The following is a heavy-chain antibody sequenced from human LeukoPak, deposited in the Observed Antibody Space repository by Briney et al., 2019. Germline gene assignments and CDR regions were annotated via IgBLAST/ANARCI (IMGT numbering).Heavy chain of an antibody. CDR3: ARATYSSGWGTSDY. J-gene: IGHJ4*02. D-gene: IGHD6-19*01. Sequence: PSETLSLTCTVSGGSISSYYWSWIRQPPGKGLEWIGYIYYSGSTNYNPSLQSRVTISVDTSKNQFSLKLSSVTGADTAVYYCARATYSSGWGTSDYWGQGTLVTVSS. V-gene: IGHV4-59*01. CDR1: GGSISSYY. CDR2: IYYSGST.